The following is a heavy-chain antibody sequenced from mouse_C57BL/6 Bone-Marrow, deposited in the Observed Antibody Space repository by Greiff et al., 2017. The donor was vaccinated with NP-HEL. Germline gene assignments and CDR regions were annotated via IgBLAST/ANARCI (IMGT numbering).Heavy chain of an antibody. CDR1: GYTFTDYY. D-gene: IGHD1-1*01. V-gene: IGHV1-26*01. CDR2: INPNNGGT. Sequence: EVQLQQSGPELVKPGASVKISCKASGYTFTDYYMNWVKQSHGKSLEWIGDINPNNGGTSYNQKFKGKATLTVDKSSSTAYMELRSLTSEDSAVYYCARSTTVVSYYFDYGGQGTTLTVSS. CDR3: ARSTTVVSYYFDY. J-gene: IGHJ2*01.